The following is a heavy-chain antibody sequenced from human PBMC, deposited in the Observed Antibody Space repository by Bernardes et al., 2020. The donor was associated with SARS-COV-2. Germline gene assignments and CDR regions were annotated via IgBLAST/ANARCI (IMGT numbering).Heavy chain of an antibody. CDR1: GFTFSSFG. Sequence: GGSLRLSCSASGFTFSSFGMHWVRQAPGQGLEYVSAISADGNSPYYADSVKDRFTISRDNSKNTLYLQMSSLRPDDTAVYYCVKVLLWFGESWGQGTLVTVSS. CDR3: VKVLLWFGES. V-gene: IGHV3-64D*06. D-gene: IGHD3-10*01. CDR2: ISADGNSP. J-gene: IGHJ1*01.